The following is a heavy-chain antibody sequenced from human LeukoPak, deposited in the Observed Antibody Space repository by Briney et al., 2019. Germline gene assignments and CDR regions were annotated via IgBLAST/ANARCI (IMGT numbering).Heavy chain of an antibody. CDR2: ISGSGGST. J-gene: IGHJ3*02. D-gene: IGHD2-2*01. V-gene: IGHV3-23*01. Sequence: GGSLRLSCAASGFTFSSYAMSWVRQAPGKGLERVSAISGSGGSTYFADSVKGRFTISRDNSKNTLYLQMNSLSAEDTAIYYCARGLGSSTSRHTFDIWGQGTMVTVSS. CDR3: ARGLGSSTSRHTFDI. CDR1: GFTFSSYA.